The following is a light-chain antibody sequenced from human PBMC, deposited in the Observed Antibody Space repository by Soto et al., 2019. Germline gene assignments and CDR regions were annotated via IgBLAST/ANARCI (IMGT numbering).Light chain of an antibody. CDR2: LGS. V-gene: IGKV2-28*01. CDR3: MQALQIPPT. CDR1: QSLLHSNGYNY. J-gene: IGKJ5*01. Sequence: DIVMTQSPLSLPVTPGEPASMSCRSSQSLLHSNGYNYFDWYLQKPGQSPQLLNYLGSNRASGVPDRFSGSGSGTDFTLKISRVEAEDVGVYYCMQALQIPPTFGQGTRLEIK.